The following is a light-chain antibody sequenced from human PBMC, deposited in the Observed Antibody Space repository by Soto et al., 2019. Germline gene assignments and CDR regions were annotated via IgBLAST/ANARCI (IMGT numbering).Light chain of an antibody. CDR3: QQYNSYWT. CDR1: QSISSW. J-gene: IGKJ1*01. Sequence: DIQMTQSPSTLSASVGDRVTITCRASQSISSWLAWYQQKPGKAPKLLLYKASSLESGVPSRFSGSGSGTEFTLTSSSLQPDDFATYYCQQYNSYWTLGQGTRVEIK. V-gene: IGKV1-5*03. CDR2: KAS.